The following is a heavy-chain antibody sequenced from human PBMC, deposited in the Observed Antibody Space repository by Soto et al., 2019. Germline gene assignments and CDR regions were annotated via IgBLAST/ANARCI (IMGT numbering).Heavy chain of an antibody. V-gene: IGHV3-30*03. CDR1: GFTFSSYG. D-gene: IGHD6-13*01. Sequence: QVQLVESGGGVVQPGRSLRLSCAASGFTFSSYGMHWVRQAPGKGLEWVAVISDDGSNKYYADSLKGRFTISRDNSKNKLYLQMNSLRDEDTAVYYGATLYSSSWSNGFDPWGQGTLVTVSS. J-gene: IGHJ5*02. CDR3: ATLYSSSWSNGFDP. CDR2: ISDDGSNK.